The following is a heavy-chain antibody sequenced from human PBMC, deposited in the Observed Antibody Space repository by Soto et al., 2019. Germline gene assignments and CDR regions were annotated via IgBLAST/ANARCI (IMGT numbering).Heavy chain of an antibody. CDR3: AKFFVETGGSGGRPWSFQY. J-gene: IGHJ4*02. V-gene: IGHV3-23*01. CDR1: GFTFSSYA. D-gene: IGHD6-25*01. Sequence: EVQLLESGGGLVQPGRSLRLSCAASGFTFSSYAMSWVRQAPGKGLEWVSAISGSGGTTYYADSVKGGFTISIDNSMNTLFLQMNSLRAEDTAVYYCAKFFVETGGSGGRPWSFQYWGQGTLVTVSS. CDR2: ISGSGGTT.